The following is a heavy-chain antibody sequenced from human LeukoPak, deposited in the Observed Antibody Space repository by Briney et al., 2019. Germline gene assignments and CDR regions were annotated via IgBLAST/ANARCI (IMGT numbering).Heavy chain of an antibody. D-gene: IGHD3-10*01. V-gene: IGHV4-34*09. Sequence: SETLSLTCAVYGGSFSGYYWSWIRQPPGKGLEWVGEINHSGSTNYNPSLKSRVTISVDTSKNQFSLKLSSVTAADTAVYYCARGAGYYGSGYYMDVWGKGTTVTVSS. J-gene: IGHJ6*03. CDR1: GGSFSGYY. CDR2: INHSGST. CDR3: ARGAGYYGSGYYMDV.